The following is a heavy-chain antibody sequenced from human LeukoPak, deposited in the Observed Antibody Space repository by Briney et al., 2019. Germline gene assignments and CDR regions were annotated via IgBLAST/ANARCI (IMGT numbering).Heavy chain of an antibody. Sequence: GESLKISCKGSGYSFTSYWIGWVRQMPGKGLEWMGIIYPGDSDTRYSPSFQGQVTISADKSISTAYLQWSSLKASDTAMYYCARRPGKMGNGWYGIYWYFDLWGRGTLVTVSS. CDR2: IYPGDSDT. J-gene: IGHJ2*01. CDR1: GYSFTSYW. V-gene: IGHV5-51*01. D-gene: IGHD6-19*01. CDR3: ARRPGKMGNGWYGIYWYFDL.